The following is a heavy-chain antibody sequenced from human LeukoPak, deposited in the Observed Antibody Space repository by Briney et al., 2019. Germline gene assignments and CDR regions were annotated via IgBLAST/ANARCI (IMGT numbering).Heavy chain of an antibody. D-gene: IGHD3-22*01. V-gene: IGHV1-2*02. J-gene: IGHJ4*02. CDR2: VNPNSGGT. Sequence: ASVTVSFKCSGYTFTCYYMHWVGQAPGQGLEWMGWVNPNSGGTNYAQKFQGKVTMTRHTSISTAYIELSRVRSDDPAVYYCARARYYYDSSGYSFHYWAQGTLDTVSS. CDR3: ARARYYYDSSGYSFHY. CDR1: GYTFTCYY.